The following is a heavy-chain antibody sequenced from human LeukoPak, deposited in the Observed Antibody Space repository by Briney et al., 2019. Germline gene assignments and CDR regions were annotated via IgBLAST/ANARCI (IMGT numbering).Heavy chain of an antibody. Sequence: GGSLRLSCAASGFTFTSYAMNWVRQAPGKGLEWVSSISSSSRDINYADSVKGRFTISRDNAWNSLYLQMNSLRAEDTAVYYCAASRSLDRSLDYWGQGTLVTVSS. V-gene: IGHV3-21*01. CDR3: AASRSLDRSLDY. D-gene: IGHD3-9*01. J-gene: IGHJ4*02. CDR2: ISSSSRDI. CDR1: GFTFTSYA.